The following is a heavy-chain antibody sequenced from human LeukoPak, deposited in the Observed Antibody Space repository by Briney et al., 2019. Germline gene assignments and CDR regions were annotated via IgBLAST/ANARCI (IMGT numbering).Heavy chain of an antibody. CDR2: IIPIFGTA. D-gene: IGHD5-24*01. V-gene: IGHV1-69*05. J-gene: IGHJ4*02. Sequence: ASVKVSCKASGGAFSSYAISWVRQAPGQGLEWMGRIIPIFGTANYAQKFQGRVTITTDESTSTAYVELSSLRSEDTAVYYCAREMATITFDYWGQGTLVTVSS. CDR1: GGAFSSYA. CDR3: AREMATITFDY.